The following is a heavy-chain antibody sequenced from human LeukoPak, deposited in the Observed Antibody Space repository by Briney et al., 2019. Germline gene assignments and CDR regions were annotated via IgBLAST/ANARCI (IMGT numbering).Heavy chain of an antibody. CDR3: ARVTYYYDSSGYYYFDY. CDR2: IIPIFGTA. V-gene: IGHV1-69*05. J-gene: IGHJ4*02. CDR1: GGTFSSYA. D-gene: IGHD3-22*01. Sequence: SVKVSCKASGGTFSSYAISWVRQAPGQGLEWMGGIIPIFGTANYAQKFQGRVTITTDESTSTAYMELSSLRSEDTAVYYCARVTYYYDSSGYYYFDYWGQGTLFTVSS.